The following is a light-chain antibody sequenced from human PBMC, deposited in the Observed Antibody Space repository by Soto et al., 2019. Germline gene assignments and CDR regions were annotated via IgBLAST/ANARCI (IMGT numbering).Light chain of an antibody. CDR1: SSNIGAGYD. V-gene: IGLV1-40*01. CDR3: QSYDSSLTTFV. CDR2: GDN. Sequence: QSVLTQPPSVSGAPGQRVTISCTGSSSNIGAGYDVHWYQQLPGTAPKLLIYGDNNRPSGVPDRFSGSKSGTSASLAITGLQPEDEADYYCQSYDSSLTTFVFGTGTKLTVL. J-gene: IGLJ1*01.